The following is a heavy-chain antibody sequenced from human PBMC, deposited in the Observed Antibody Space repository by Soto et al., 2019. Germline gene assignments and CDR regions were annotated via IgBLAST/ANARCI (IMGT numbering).Heavy chain of an antibody. V-gene: IGHV4-4*02. Sequence: SETLSLTCAVSGGSISSSNWWSWVRQPPGKGLEWIGEIYHSGSTNYNPSLKSRVTISVDKSKNQFSLKLSSVTAADTAVYYCARSYMVGGVANWFDPWGQGTLVTVS. J-gene: IGHJ5*02. CDR2: IYHSGST. D-gene: IGHD3-10*01. CDR1: GGSISSSNW. CDR3: ARSYMVGGVANWFDP.